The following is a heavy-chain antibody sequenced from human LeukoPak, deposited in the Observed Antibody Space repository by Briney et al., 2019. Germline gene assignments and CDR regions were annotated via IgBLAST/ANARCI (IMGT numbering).Heavy chain of an antibody. J-gene: IGHJ4*02. CDR1: GGSCSSGSYY. D-gene: IGHD2-21*01. V-gene: IGHV4-61*02. CDR2: IYTSGST. CDR3: ARGGGDWGFHQSDY. Sequence: PSETLSLTCTVSGGSCSSGSYYWSWIRQPAGKGLEWIGRIYTSGSTNYNPSLKGRVTISVDTSKNQFSLKLSSVTAADTAVYYCARGGGDWGFHQSDYWGQGTLVTVSS.